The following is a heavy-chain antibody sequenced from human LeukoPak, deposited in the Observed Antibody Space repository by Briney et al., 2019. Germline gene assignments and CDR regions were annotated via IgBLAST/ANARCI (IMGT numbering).Heavy chain of an antibody. CDR2: IYTSGST. V-gene: IGHV4-59*10. CDR3: AGNYYGSGSYYSEDRY. CDR1: GGSFSGYY. D-gene: IGHD3-10*01. Sequence: SETLSLTCAVYGGSFSGYYWSWIWQPAGKGLEWIGRIYTSGSTNYNPPLKSRVTISVDTSKNQLSLKLSSATAADTAVYYCAGNYYGSGSYYSEDRYWGQGTLVTVSS. J-gene: IGHJ4*02.